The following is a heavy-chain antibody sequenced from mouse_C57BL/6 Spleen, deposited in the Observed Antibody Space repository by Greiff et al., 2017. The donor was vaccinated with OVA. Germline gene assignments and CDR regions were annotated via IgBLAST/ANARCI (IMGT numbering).Heavy chain of an antibody. CDR2: IYPGDGDT. CDR1: GYAFSSYW. CDR3: ARGGLTGTGYYAMDY. J-gene: IGHJ4*01. D-gene: IGHD4-1*01. Sequence: VQLQQSGAELVKPGASVKISCKASGYAFSSYWMNWVKQRPGKGLEWIGQIYPGDGDTNYNGKFKGKATLTADKSSSTAYMQLSSLTSEDSAVYFCARGGLTGTGYYAMDYWGKGTSVTVAS. V-gene: IGHV1-80*01.